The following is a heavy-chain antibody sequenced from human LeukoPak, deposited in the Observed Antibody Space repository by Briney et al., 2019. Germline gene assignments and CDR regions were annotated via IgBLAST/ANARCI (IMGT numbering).Heavy chain of an antibody. D-gene: IGHD4-17*01. Sequence: GGSLRLSCAASGFTFSSYGMHWVRQAPGKGLEWVSFIRYDGSNEYYADSVRGRFTISRDNSKNTLYLQMNSLGSDDTAVYYCARDTGYGDYVGDYWGQGTLVTVSS. V-gene: IGHV3-30*02. CDR3: ARDTGYGDYVGDY. CDR1: GFTFSSYG. CDR2: IRYDGSNE. J-gene: IGHJ4*02.